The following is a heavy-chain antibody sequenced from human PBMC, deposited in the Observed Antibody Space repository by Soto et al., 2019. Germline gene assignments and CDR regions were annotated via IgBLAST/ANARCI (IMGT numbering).Heavy chain of an antibody. D-gene: IGHD3-22*01. CDR1: GGSISSSSYY. CDR2: IYYSGST. Sequence: EPLSLTCTVSGGSISSSSYYWGWIRQPPGKGLEWIGSIYYSGSTYYNPSLKSRVTISVDTSKNQFSLKLSSVTAADTAVYYCARLLIYYDSSGTGPFQHWGQGTLVTVSS. J-gene: IGHJ1*01. V-gene: IGHV4-39*01. CDR3: ARLLIYYDSSGTGPFQH.